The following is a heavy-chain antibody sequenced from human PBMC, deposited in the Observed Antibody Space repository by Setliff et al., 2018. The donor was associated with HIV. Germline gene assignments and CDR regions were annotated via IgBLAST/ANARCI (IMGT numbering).Heavy chain of an antibody. CDR3: AREDYYDSY. CDR1: GSTLSSYS. CDR2: IIPVVGTP. Sequence: GASVKVSCKTSGSTLSSYSLTWVRQAPGQGLEWLGGIIPVVGTPYYAQKFQGRFTVTTDESTSTAYLELSSLRSEDTAVYYCAREDYYDSYWGQGTLVTVSS. J-gene: IGHJ4*02. V-gene: IGHV1-69*05. D-gene: IGHD3-22*01.